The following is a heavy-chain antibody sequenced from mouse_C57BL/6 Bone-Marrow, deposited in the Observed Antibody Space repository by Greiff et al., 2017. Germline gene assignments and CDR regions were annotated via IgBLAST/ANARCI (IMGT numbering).Heavy chain of an antibody. J-gene: IGHJ3*01. CDR2: INPSSGYT. CDR3: ASRGRGAWCAD. V-gene: IGHV1-4*01. Sequence: QVQLQQSGAELARPGASVKMSCKASGYTFTSYTMHWVKQRPGQGLEWIGYINPSSGYTKYNQKFKDKATLTADKSSSTAYMQLSSLTSEDAAVYYCASRGRGAWCADWGQGTLVTVSA. D-gene: IGHD4-1*01. CDR1: GYTFTSYT.